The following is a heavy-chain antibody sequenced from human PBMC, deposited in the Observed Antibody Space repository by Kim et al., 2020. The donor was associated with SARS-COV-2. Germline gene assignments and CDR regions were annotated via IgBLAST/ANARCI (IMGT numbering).Heavy chain of an antibody. CDR1: GFTFSSYA. J-gene: IGHJ4*02. Sequence: GGSLKLSCAASGFTFSSYAMSWVRQAPGKGLEWVSAISGSGGSTYYADSVKGRFTISRDNSKNTLYLQMNSLRAEDTAVYYCAKPQIVVVTAIDYWGQGTLVTVSS. D-gene: IGHD2-21*02. V-gene: IGHV3-23*01. CDR3: AKPQIVVVTAIDY. CDR2: ISGSGGST.